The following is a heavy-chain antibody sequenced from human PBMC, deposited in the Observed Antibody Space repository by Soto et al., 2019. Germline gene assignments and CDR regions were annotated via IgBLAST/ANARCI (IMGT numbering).Heavy chain of an antibody. CDR2: IMPMFGVT. D-gene: IGHD2-2*01. Sequence: QVQLVQSGAEVKKPGSSVKVSCRAPGGTFNSHTITWVRQAPGQGLEWMGGIMPMFGVTNYARKFQGRLTMTANESTTTAYMAVSGLPSEDTAVYYCAGEGVTSSMSLPWMGYHYYGLDVWGQGTTVIVSS. J-gene: IGHJ6*02. V-gene: IGHV1-69*12. CDR3: AGEGVTSSMSLPWMGYHYYGLDV. CDR1: GGTFNSHT.